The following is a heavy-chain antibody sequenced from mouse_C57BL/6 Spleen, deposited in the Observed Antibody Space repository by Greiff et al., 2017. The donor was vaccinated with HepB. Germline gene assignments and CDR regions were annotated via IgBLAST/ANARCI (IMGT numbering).Heavy chain of an antibody. CDR3: ARDTTVVATGYFDV. J-gene: IGHJ1*03. CDR1: GYTFTSYT. Sequence: VHLVESGAELARPGASVKMSCKASGYTFTSYTLHWVKQRPGQGLEWIGYINPSSGYTKYNQKFKDKATLTADKSSSTAYMQLSSLTSEDSAVYYCARDTTVVATGYFDVWGTGTTVTVSS. V-gene: IGHV1-4*01. D-gene: IGHD1-1*01. CDR2: INPSSGYT.